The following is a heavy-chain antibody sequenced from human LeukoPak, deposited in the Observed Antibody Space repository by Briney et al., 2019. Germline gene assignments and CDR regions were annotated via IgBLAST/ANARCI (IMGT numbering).Heavy chain of an antibody. CDR3: ARKARRVKFDY. J-gene: IGHJ4*02. CDR2: TNHSGST. CDR1: GGSFSGYY. V-gene: IGHV4-34*01. D-gene: IGHD1-14*01. Sequence: PSETLSLTCAVYGGSFSGYYWSWIRQPPGKGLEWIGETNHSGSTNYNPSLKSRVTISVDTSKNQFSLKLSSVTAADTAVYYCARKARRVKFDYWGQGTLVTVSS.